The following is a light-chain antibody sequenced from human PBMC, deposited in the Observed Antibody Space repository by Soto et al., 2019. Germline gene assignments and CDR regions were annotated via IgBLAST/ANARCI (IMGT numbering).Light chain of an antibody. J-gene: IGLJ1*01. CDR3: GSWDSSLSAYV. CDR1: SSNIGGNS. V-gene: IGLV1-51*01. Sequence: QSVLTQPPSVSEAPGQKVTISCSGSSSNIGGNSVSWYQQLPGTAPKLLIYDDNKRPSGIPDRFSGSKSGTSATLAITGFQTGDEADDYCGSWDSSLSAYVFGTGTKVTVL. CDR2: DDN.